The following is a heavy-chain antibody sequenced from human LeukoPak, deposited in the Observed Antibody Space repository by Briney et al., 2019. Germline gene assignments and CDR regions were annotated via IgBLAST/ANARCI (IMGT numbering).Heavy chain of an antibody. CDR1: GYTFTGYY. V-gene: IGHV1-2*04. CDR2: INPNSGGT. D-gene: IGHD6-13*01. Sequence: GASVKVSCKASGYTFTGYYMHWVRQAPGQGLEWMGWINPNSGGTNYAQKFQGWVTMTRDTSISTAYMELSRLGSDDTAVYYCARGFSSSWYAAPNWFDPWGQGTLVTVSS. J-gene: IGHJ5*02. CDR3: ARGFSSSWYAAPNWFDP.